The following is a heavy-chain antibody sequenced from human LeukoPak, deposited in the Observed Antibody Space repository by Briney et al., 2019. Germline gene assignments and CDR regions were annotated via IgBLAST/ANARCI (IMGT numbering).Heavy chain of an antibody. Sequence: PGGSLRLSCVASGFTFISRWMHWVRQAPGKGLVWVSRINSDVSSAGYADSVKGRFAISRDDAKNTLYLQMNSLRAEDTAVCYCARGWLRSDYCFDSWGQGTLVTVSS. V-gene: IGHV3-74*01. D-gene: IGHD5-12*01. CDR1: GFTFISRW. CDR3: ARGWLRSDYCFDS. J-gene: IGHJ4*02. CDR2: INSDVSSA.